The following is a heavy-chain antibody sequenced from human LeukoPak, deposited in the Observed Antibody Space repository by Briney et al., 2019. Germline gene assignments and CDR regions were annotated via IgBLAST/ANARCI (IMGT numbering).Heavy chain of an antibody. J-gene: IGHJ5*02. D-gene: IGHD6-6*01. CDR3: ARGPFTSRSSIAARPNWFDP. CDR1: GGSISSGGYS. V-gene: IGHV4-30-2*01. CDR2: IYHSGST. Sequence: PSQTLSLTCAVSGGSISSGGYSWSWIRQPPGKGLEWIGYIYHSGSTYYNPSLKSRVTISVDTSKNQSSLKLSSVTAADTAVYYCARGPFTSRSSIAARPNWFDPWGQGTLVTVSS.